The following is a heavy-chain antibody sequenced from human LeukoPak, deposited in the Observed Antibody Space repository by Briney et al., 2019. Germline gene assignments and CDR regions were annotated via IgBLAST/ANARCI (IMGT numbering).Heavy chain of an antibody. CDR1: GYTFTSYD. D-gene: IGHD2-2*02. V-gene: IGHV1-8*01. CDR3: ARCSTSCYTGFCYYYYYYMDV. J-gene: IGHJ6*03. CDR2: MNPNSGNT. Sequence: GASVKVSCKASGYTFTSYDINWVRQATGQGLEWMGWMNPNSGNTGYAQKFQGRVTMTRNTSISTAYMELSSLRSEDTAVYYCARCSTSCYTGFCYYYYYYMDVWGKGTTVTVSS.